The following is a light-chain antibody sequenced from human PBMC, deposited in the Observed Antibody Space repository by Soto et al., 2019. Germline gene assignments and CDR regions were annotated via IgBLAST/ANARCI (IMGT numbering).Light chain of an antibody. J-gene: IGKJ1*01. CDR2: GAS. V-gene: IGKV3-20*01. CDR1: QSVSSSF. Sequence: DIVLTQSPASLSLPPGERATLSCRASQSVSSSFLAWYQQKPGQAPRLLIYGASRRATGIADRFTGSGSGTDFTLTISRLEPEDFAVYYCQQYASSLTFGLGTKVEIQ. CDR3: QQYASSLT.